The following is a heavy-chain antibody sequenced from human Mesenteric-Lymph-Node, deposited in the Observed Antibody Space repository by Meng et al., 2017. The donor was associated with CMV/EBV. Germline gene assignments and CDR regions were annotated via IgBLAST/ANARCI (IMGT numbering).Heavy chain of an antibody. CDR1: GGLFYGYV. Sequence: GAGFIYPFESLVAPCAVDGGLFYGYVWSWSRQSPGKGLEWSGEFNHSGSTNYNPSLKSRVTISVDTSKNQFSLKLSSVTAADTAVYYCARHQRWLKSEGGFNYWGQGTLVTVSS. CDR2: FNHSGST. J-gene: IGHJ4*02. V-gene: IGHV4-34*01. D-gene: IGHD4-23*01. CDR3: ARHQRWLKSEGGFNY.